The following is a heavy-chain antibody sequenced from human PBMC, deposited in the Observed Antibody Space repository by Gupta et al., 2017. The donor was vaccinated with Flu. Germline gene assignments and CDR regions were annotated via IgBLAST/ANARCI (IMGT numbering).Heavy chain of an antibody. CDR3: SRFSHISGNPDLDY. D-gene: IGHD3-22*01. J-gene: IGHJ4*02. Sequence: EVQLVASGGGLVQPGRSLRLSCPTSGFTFGDYGISWVRQAPGKGLEWVGFIRGRAFGGTTQYAASVRDRFSISRDDSKSIAYLQMSSLKTEDTAVYYCSRFSHISGNPDLDYWSQGTLVTVSS. CDR2: IRGRAFGGTT. V-gene: IGHV3-49*04. CDR1: GFTFGDYG.